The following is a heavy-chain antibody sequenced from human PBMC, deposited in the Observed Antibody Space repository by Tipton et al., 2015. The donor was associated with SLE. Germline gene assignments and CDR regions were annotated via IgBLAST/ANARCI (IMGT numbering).Heavy chain of an antibody. V-gene: IGHV3-21*01. Sequence: SLRLSCAASGFTFSSYTMNWVRQAPGKGLEWVSSISSSGTYIYYADSVKGRFTLSRDNAMNSLYLEMNSLRADDTAVYYCARATTTGTLDYWGQGTLVTVSS. CDR2: ISSSGTYI. D-gene: IGHD1-1*01. J-gene: IGHJ4*02. CDR3: ARATTTGTLDY. CDR1: GFTFSSYT.